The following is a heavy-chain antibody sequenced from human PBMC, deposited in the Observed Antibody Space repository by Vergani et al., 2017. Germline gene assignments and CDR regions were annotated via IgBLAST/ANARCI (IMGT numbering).Heavy chain of an antibody. V-gene: IGHV3-9*01. CDR1: GFTFDDYA. Sequence: EVQLVESGGGLVQPGRSLRLSCAASGFTFDDYAMHWVRQAPGKGLEWVSGISWNSGSIGYADSVKGRFTISRDNAKNSLYLQMNSLRAEDTAVYYWARDWGAGVRGVTYFDYWGQGTLVTVSS. CDR3: ARDWGAGVRGVTYFDY. D-gene: IGHD3-10*01. CDR2: ISWNSGSI. J-gene: IGHJ4*02.